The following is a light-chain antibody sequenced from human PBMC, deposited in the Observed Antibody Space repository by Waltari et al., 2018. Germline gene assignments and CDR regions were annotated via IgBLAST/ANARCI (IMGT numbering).Light chain of an antibody. V-gene: IGKV3-20*01. CDR1: ESVTNDY. J-gene: IGKJ1*01. CDR3: QQSYDTPRT. CDR2: DAS. Sequence: EVVLTQSSGTLSLSPGERATLSCRASESVTNDYLAWYQQKPGQAPRLLIYDASIRAAGIPDRFSGSGSGTDFTLTISSLQLEDFATYYCQQSYDTPRTFGQGTKVEVK.